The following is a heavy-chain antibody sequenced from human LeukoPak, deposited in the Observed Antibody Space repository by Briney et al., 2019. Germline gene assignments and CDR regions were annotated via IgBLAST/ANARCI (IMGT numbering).Heavy chain of an antibody. Sequence: GRSLRLSCAASGFTFSNYDMHWVRQAPGKGLEWVAVISYDGSNKYYADSVKGRFTISRDNSKNTLYLQMNSLRAEDTAVYYCAKSGVLAAIGEYFDYWGQGTLVTVSS. J-gene: IGHJ4*02. CDR2: ISYDGSNK. D-gene: IGHD2-15*01. CDR3: AKSGVLAAIGEYFDY. CDR1: GFTFSNYD. V-gene: IGHV3-30*18.